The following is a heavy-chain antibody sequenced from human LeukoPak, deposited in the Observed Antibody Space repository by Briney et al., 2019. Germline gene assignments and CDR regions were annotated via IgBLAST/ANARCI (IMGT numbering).Heavy chain of an antibody. Sequence: PGGSLRLFCAASGFTFSSYCMSCVRQAPGKGREGVANIKQDGSEKYYVDSVKGRFTIYQDNAKNSLYLQMNSLRAEDTALYYCARNRNYGSGSYYKGWFDPWGQGTLVTVSS. D-gene: IGHD3-10*01. V-gene: IGHV3-7*03. J-gene: IGHJ5*02. CDR2: IKQDGSEK. CDR3: ARNRNYGSGSYYKGWFDP. CDR1: GFTFSSYC.